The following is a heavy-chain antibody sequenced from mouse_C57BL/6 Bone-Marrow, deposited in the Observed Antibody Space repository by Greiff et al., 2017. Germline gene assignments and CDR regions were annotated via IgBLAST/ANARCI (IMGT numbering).Heavy chain of an antibody. V-gene: IGHV1-80*01. CDR2: IYPGDGDT. J-gene: IGHJ3*01. Sequence: VQLQQPGAELVKPGASVKISCKASGYAFSSYWMNWVKQRPGRGLEWIGQIYPGDGDTNYNGKFKSKATLTEDKSSSTASMPLSSLTTEDSAVYFCESWGPAYDHAAWIAYWGQGTLVTGSA. CDR3: ESWGPAYDHAAWIAY. CDR1: GYAFSSYW. D-gene: IGHD2-4*01.